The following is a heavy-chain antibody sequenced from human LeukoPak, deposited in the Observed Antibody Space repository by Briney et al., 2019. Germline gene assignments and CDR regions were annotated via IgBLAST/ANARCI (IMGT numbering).Heavy chain of an antibody. D-gene: IGHD5-24*01. Sequence: ASVKVSCKASGYTFTSYATHWVRQAPGQRLEWMGWINPDSGGTSSPQKFQGRVTMTRDTSISTAYMELRRLTSDDTAVYYCARDLGDGYNSYAFDVWGQGTMVTVSS. CDR3: ARDLGDGYNSYAFDV. V-gene: IGHV1-2*02. CDR1: GYTFTSYA. CDR2: INPDSGGT. J-gene: IGHJ3*01.